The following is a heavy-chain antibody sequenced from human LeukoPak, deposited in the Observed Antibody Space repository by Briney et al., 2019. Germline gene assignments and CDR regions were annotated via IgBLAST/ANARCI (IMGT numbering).Heavy chain of an antibody. CDR1: GYTFSSYG. J-gene: IGHJ5*02. D-gene: IGHD2-15*01. CDR3: ARDDSFCSGGSCHHSDH. CDR2: ISGYNGDI. Sequence: ASVKVSCKASGYTFSSYGISWVRQAPGQGLEWMGWISGYNGDIKYAQKVQGRVTMTTDTSTSTVYMELRTLTYDDTAVYYCARDDSFCSGGSCHHSDHWGQGTLVTVSS. V-gene: IGHV1-18*04.